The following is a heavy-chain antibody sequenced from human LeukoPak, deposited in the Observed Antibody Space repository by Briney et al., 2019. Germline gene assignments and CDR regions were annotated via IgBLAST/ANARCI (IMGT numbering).Heavy chain of an antibody. V-gene: IGHV4-59*01. Sequence: SETLSLTCTVSGGSISSYYWSWIRQPPGKGLEWIAYISDIGSINYNPSLKSRVTISLDTSKNQFSLKLSSVTAADTAVYYCARATIYYYGSGSYSTDYNWFDPWGQGTLVTVSS. CDR2: ISDIGSI. J-gene: IGHJ5*02. CDR1: GGSISSYY. CDR3: ARATIYYYGSGSYSTDYNWFDP. D-gene: IGHD3-10*01.